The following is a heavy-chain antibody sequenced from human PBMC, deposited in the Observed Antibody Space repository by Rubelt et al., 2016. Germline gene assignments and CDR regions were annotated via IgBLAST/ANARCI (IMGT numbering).Heavy chain of an antibody. CDR3: ARVRELQDYYYGMDV. CDR1: GFTFTNYW. J-gene: IGHJ6*02. Sequence: EVQLVESGGGLVQPGGSLRLSCAASGFTFTNYWTHWVRQAPGKGLVWISRISTDGRSTSYADSVKGRFTISRGNAKNTLYLQMNSLRVEDTAVYYCARVRELQDYYYGMDVWGQGTTVTVSS. CDR2: ISTDGRST. V-gene: IGHV3-74*01. D-gene: IGHD1-7*01.